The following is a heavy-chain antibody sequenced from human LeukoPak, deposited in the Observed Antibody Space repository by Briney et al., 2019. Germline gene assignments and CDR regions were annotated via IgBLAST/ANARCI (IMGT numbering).Heavy chain of an antibody. CDR3: ANEEPLYDYVWGSYLDY. CDR2: ISGSGGST. J-gene: IGHJ4*02. CDR1: GFTFSSYA. V-gene: IGHV3-23*01. D-gene: IGHD3-16*01. Sequence: GGSLRLSCAASGFTFSSYAMSWVRQAPGKGLEWVSAISGSGGSTYYADSVKGRFTISRDNSKNTLYLQKNSLRAEDTAVYYCANEEPLYDYVWGSYLDYWGQGTLVTVSS.